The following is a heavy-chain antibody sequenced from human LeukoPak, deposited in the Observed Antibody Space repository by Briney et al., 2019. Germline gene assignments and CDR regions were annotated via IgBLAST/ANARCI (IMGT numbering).Heavy chain of an antibody. CDR1: GFTFSSYA. Sequence: GGSLRLSCAASGFTFSSYAMHWVRQAPGKGLEWVAVISYDGSNKYYADSVKGRFTISRDNSKNTLYLQMNSPRAEDTAVYYCARADGGGSSGSPIDYWGQGTLVTVSS. CDR2: ISYDGSNK. V-gene: IGHV3-30*04. CDR3: ARADGGGSSGSPIDY. D-gene: IGHD3-22*01. J-gene: IGHJ4*02.